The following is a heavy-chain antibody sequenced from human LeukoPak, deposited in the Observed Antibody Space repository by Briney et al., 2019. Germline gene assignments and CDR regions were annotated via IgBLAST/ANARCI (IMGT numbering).Heavy chain of an antibody. Sequence: ASVKVSCKASGYTFTSYGISWVRQAPGQGREWMGIINPSGGSTSYAQKFQGRVTMTRDTSTSTVYMELSSLRSEDTAVYYCAREGAEAGTTGAWFDPWGQGTLVTVSS. D-gene: IGHD1-7*01. CDR1: GYTFTSYG. CDR3: AREGAEAGTTGAWFDP. J-gene: IGHJ5*02. CDR2: INPSGGST. V-gene: IGHV1-46*01.